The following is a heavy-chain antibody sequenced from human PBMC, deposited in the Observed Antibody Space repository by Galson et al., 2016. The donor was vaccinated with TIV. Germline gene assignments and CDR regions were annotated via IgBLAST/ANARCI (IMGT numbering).Heavy chain of an antibody. Sequence: SLRLSCAASGFTFSSYDMHWVRQAPGKGLEWVAVISYDGSHKHYAGSVKGRFTIARDTSKTTLDLQMNSLGAEDTAIYYCAKEENSGYYPNDAFYIWGQGTMVTVSS. CDR3: AKEENSGYYPNDAFYI. V-gene: IGHV3-30*18. J-gene: IGHJ3*02. CDR1: GFTFSSYD. CDR2: ISYDGSHK. D-gene: IGHD3-22*01.